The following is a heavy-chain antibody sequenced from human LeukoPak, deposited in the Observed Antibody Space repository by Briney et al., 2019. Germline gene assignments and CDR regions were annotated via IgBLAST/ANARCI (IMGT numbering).Heavy chain of an antibody. D-gene: IGHD6-19*01. CDR1: GFTFNNYA. J-gene: IGHJ4*02. CDR2: ISWNSGTI. CDR3: AKDNRRHYTSGPNPDSLH. Sequence: ARSRRLSSAGSGFTFNNYAMHWVRQRPGKGLEWVSGISWNSGTIDYADSVRGRFTISRDNAKNSLYLQMDSLRVEDTAFYYCAKDNRRHYTSGPNPDSLHWGQGALVTVSS. V-gene: IGHV3-9*01.